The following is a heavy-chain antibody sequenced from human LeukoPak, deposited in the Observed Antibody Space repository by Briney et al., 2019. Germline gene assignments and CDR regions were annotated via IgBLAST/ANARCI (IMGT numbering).Heavy chain of an antibody. D-gene: IGHD6-19*01. CDR2: IYYSGSA. CDR3: AGQSRSAWYYDY. J-gene: IGHJ4*02. CDR1: GGSISSYY. V-gene: IGHV4-59*01. Sequence: PSETLSLTCTVSGGSISSYYWSWIRQPPGKGLEWIGYIYYSGSATYNPSLKSRVTISLNTSKNQFSLKLSSVTAADTALYYCAGQSRSAWYYDYWGQGTLVIVSS.